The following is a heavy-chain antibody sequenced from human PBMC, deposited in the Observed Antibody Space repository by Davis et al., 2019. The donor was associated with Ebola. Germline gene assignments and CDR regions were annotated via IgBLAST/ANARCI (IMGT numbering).Heavy chain of an antibody. D-gene: IGHD3-22*01. CDR1: GFTFSGSA. V-gene: IGHV3-73*01. CDR3: TTDALIYYYDSSGYSPFDY. CDR2: IRSKANSYAT. J-gene: IGHJ4*02. Sequence: GESLKISCAASGFTFSGSAMHWVRQASGKGLEWVGRIRSKANSYATAYAASVKGRFTISRDDSKNTLYLQMNSLKTEDTAVYYCTTDALIYYYDSSGYSPFDYWGQGTLVTVSS.